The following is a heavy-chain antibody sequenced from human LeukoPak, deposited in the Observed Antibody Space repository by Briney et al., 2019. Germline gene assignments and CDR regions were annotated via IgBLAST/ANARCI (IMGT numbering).Heavy chain of an antibody. CDR1: GFTVSSSY. CDR2: IYSCGST. J-gene: IGHJ4*02. V-gene: IGHV3-66*03. CDR3: ARGETRASSNSDY. Sequence: GGSLRLSCAASGFTVSSSYMSWVRQAPGKGLEWVSVIYSCGSTYYADSVKGRFTVSRDNAKNTLYLQMNSLRAEDTAVYYCARGETRASSNSDYWGQGTLVTVSS. D-gene: IGHD6-13*01.